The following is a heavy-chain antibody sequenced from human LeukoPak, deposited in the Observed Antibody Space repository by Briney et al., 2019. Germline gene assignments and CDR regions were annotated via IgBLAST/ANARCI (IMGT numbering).Heavy chain of an antibody. D-gene: IGHD2-21*02. J-gene: IGHJ6*02. CDR2: IYHSGST. V-gene: IGHV4-30-2*01. CDR3: ARDRVVVTAYYGMDV. Sequence: SETLSLTCAVSGDSISSGGYSWSWIRQPPGKGLEWIGYIYHSGSTYYNPSLKSRVTISVDRSKNQFSLKLSSVTAADTAVYYCARDRVVVTAYYGMDVWGQGTTVTVSS. CDR1: GDSISSGGYS.